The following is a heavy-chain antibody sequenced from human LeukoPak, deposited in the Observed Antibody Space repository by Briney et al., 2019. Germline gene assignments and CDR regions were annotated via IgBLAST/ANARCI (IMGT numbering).Heavy chain of an antibody. CDR2: INYSGVST. D-gene: IGHD5-18*01. CDR1: GFTFSSYS. J-gene: IGHJ4*02. V-gene: IGHV3-23*01. CDR3: AKVTALALGMIDY. Sequence: GGSLRLSCAASGFTFSSYSMNWVRQAPGKGLEWVSVINYSGVSTNYADSVKGRFTISRDNSKNTLFLQMNSLSAEDTAVYYCAKVTALALGMIDYWGQGTLVTVSS.